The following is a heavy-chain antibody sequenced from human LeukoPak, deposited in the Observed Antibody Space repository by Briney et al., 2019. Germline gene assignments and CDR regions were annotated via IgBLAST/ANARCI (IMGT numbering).Heavy chain of an antibody. J-gene: IGHJ6*02. CDR3: ARGGVYYYYGVDV. Sequence: ASVKVSCKASGYTFTSYDINWVRQATGQGLEWMGWINTNTGNPTYVQAFTGRFVFSLDTSVSTAYLQISSLKAEDTAVYYCARGGVYYYYGVDVWGQGTTVTVSS. V-gene: IGHV7-4-1*02. D-gene: IGHD3-16*01. CDR1: GYTFTSYD. CDR2: INTNTGNP.